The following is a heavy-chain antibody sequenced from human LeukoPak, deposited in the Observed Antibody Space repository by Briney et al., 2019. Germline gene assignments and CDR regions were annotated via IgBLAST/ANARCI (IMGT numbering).Heavy chain of an antibody. V-gene: IGHV4-4*07. CDR1: GGSISSYY. CDR3: ARDQGYFDFDY. Sequence: PSETLSLTCTVSGGSISSYYWSWIRQPAGKGLEWIGRLYIRGSTNYHPSLKSRVTMSVDTSKNQFSLKLTSVTAADTAVYYCARDQGYFDFDYWGQGILVTVSS. J-gene: IGHJ4*02. D-gene: IGHD6-13*01. CDR2: LYIRGST.